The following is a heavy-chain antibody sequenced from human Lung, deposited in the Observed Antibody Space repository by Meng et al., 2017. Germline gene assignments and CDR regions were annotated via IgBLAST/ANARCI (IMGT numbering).Heavy chain of an antibody. CDR3: TNDRLNH. Sequence: VGSGGGLVPPGGSLGLSCAASGFTFTDHWMRGVRQGPGKGLVWVSRINRDGTKPTYADSVKGRFTISRDNAKNTLYLQMNNLRAEDTAFYYCTNDRLNHWGQGALVTVSS. CDR1: GFTFTDHW. CDR2: INRDGTKP. J-gene: IGHJ1*01. V-gene: IGHV3-74*01. D-gene: IGHD1-1*01.